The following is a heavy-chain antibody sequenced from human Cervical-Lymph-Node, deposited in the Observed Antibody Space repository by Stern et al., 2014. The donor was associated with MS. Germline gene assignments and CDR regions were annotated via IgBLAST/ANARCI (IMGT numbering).Heavy chain of an antibody. CDR2: IYPGDSDT. V-gene: IGHV5-51*03. Sequence: EVQLLESGAEVKKPGESLKISCKGSGYRFSNYWIAWVRQLPGKGLEWMGIIYPGDSDTRYSPSFQGQVTISVDESFNTAYLQWRSLKASDSATYYCARRATSAFDIWGQGTVVTVSS. CDR3: ARRATSAFDI. D-gene: IGHD1-26*01. J-gene: IGHJ3*02. CDR1: GYRFSNYW.